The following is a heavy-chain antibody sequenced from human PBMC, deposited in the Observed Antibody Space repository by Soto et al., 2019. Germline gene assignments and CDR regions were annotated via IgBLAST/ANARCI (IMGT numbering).Heavy chain of an antibody. Sequence: EVQLVESGGGLVQPGGSLRLSCAASGFTFSSYAMHWVRQAPGKGLEYASAISTDGGITYYANSVKGRFTISRDTSKNTMYLQMGSLRAEDMGVYYCASGAINGRIPSPMHDYWGQGTQVAVSS. CDR2: ISTDGGIT. CDR3: ASGAINGRIPSPMHDY. D-gene: IGHD2-2*01. CDR1: GFTFSSYA. J-gene: IGHJ4*02. V-gene: IGHV3-64*01.